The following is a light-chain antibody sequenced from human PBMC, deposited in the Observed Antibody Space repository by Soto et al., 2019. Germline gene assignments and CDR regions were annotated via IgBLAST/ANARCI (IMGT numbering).Light chain of an antibody. CDR3: QQANSFPIT. CDR2: ATS. J-gene: IGKJ5*01. V-gene: IGKV1-12*01. Sequence: THSPTAMRTSVRDKVPITCRASQDISSWLAWYQQKPGKAPKLLIYATSSLQSGVPSRFSGSGSGTDFTLTISSLQPEDFATYYCQQANSFPITSAQGTRLAI. CDR1: QDISSW.